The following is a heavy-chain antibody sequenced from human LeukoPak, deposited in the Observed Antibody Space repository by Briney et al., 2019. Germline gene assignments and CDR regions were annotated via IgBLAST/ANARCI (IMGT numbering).Heavy chain of an antibody. V-gene: IGHV4-34*01. D-gene: IGHD3-3*01. CDR3: ARGSRDARITIFPFDY. J-gene: IGHJ4*02. CDR1: GGSFSGYY. Sequence: SETLSLTCAVYGGSFSGYYWSWIRQPPEKGLEWIGEINHSGSTNYNPSLKSRVTISVDTSKNQFSLKLSSVTAADTAVYYCARGSRDARITIFPFDYWGQGTLVTVSS. CDR2: INHSGST.